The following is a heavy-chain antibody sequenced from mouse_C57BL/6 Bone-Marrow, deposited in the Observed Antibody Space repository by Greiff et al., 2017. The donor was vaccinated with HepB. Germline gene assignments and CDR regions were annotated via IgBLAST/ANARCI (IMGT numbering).Heavy chain of an antibody. V-gene: IGHV1-59*01. CDR1: GYTFTSYW. Sequence: QVQLKQPGAELVRPGTSVKLSCKASGYTFTSYWMHWVKQRPGQGLEWIGVIDPSDSYTNYNQKFKGKATLTVDTSSSTAYMQLSSLTSEDSAVYYCARKEELGMDYWGQGTSVTVSS. D-gene: IGHD4-1*01. CDR2: IDPSDSYT. J-gene: IGHJ4*01. CDR3: ARKEELGMDY.